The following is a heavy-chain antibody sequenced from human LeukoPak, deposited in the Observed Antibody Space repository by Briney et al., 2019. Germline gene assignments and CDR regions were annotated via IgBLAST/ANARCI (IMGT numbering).Heavy chain of an antibody. CDR3: ATIHHTFSSY. D-gene: IGHD6-6*01. CDR1: GIAFTSRW. V-gene: IGHV3-7*01. CDR2: INGDGSVK. J-gene: IGHJ4*02. Sequence: GGSLRLSCGVSGIAFTSRWMQWFRQAPGERLEWVAEINGDGSVKSYVDSVKGRFTIARDNAQNLLFLQMNSLRVEDTAVYYCATIHHTFSSYWGQGTPVSVSS.